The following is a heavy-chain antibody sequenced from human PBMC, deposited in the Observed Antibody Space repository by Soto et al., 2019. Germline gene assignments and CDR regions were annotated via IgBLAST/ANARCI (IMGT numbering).Heavy chain of an antibody. D-gene: IGHD2-2*01. CDR3: ARNSVLVPAAKSGGAFDI. V-gene: IGHV4-28*01. Sequence: QVQLQESGPGLVKPSDTLSLTCAVSGYSISSSNWWGWIRQPPGKGLEWIGYIYYSGSTYYNPSLKSRVTMSVDTPKNQFSLKLSSVTAVDTAVYYCARNSVLVPAAKSGGAFDIWGQGTMVTVSS. J-gene: IGHJ3*02. CDR1: GYSISSSNW. CDR2: IYYSGST.